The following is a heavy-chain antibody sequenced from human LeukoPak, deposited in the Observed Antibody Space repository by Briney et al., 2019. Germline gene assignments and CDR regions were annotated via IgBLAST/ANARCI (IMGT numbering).Heavy chain of an antibody. D-gene: IGHD6-6*01. V-gene: IGHV4-39*01. CDR2: IYYIGIT. J-gene: IGHJ6*02. CDR3: ARHWRPYSGSSWTYRFYGMDV. CDR1: GGSIISSDYD. Sequence: SETLSLTCTVSGGSIISSDYDWGWIRQPPGKGLEWIGIIYYIGITHYNPSLKTRVPVSVATPQNQFSLTLTSVTAPDTAVYYCARHWRPYSGSSWTYRFYGMDVWGQGTTVTVSS.